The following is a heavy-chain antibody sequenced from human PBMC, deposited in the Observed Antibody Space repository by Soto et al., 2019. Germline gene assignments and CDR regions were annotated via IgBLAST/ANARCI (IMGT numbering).Heavy chain of an antibody. D-gene: IGHD6-13*01. J-gene: IGHJ5*02. Sequence: QVQLQQWGAGLLKPSETLSLTCAVYGGSFSGYYWSWIRQPPGKGLESIGEINHSGSTNYNPSLKSRVTISVDTSKNQFSLKLSSVTAADTAVYYCARGHSGYSSSWYKGINWFDPWGQGTLVTVSS. CDR3: ARGHSGYSSSWYKGINWFDP. CDR2: INHSGST. CDR1: GGSFSGYY. V-gene: IGHV4-34*01.